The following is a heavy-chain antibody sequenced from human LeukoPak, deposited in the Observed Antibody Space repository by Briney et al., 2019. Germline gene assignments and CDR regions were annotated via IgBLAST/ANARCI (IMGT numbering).Heavy chain of an antibody. CDR2: IYSRGGT. V-gene: IGHV3-53*01. CDR3: ARVLGFTWFDP. J-gene: IGHJ5*02. CDR1: GFTVSSNF. Sequence: GGSLRLSCAASGFTVSSNFMSWVRQAPGKGLECVSVIYSRGGTYYADSVQGRFTISRDDSKNTLFLQMNSLRADDTAVYYCARVLGFTWFDPWGQGTLVTVSS. D-gene: IGHD2-15*01.